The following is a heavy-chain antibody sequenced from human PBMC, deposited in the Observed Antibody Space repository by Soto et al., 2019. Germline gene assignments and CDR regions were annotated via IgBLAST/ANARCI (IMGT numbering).Heavy chain of an antibody. D-gene: IGHD6-13*01. CDR1: GGSFSGYY. V-gene: IGHV4-34*01. Sequence: PSETLSLTCAVYGGSFSGYYWSWIRQPPGKGLEWIGEINHSGSTNYNPSLKSRVTISVDTSKNQLSLKLSSVTAADTAVYYCARGTRGYSSSWYAVWGQGTTVTVSS. CDR2: INHSGST. CDR3: ARGTRGYSSSWYAV. J-gene: IGHJ6*02.